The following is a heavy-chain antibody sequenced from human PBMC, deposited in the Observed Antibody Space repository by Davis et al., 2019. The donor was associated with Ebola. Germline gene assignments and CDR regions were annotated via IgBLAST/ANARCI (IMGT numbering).Heavy chain of an antibody. CDR1: GNTFTDLS. CDR2: FDPEDDET. D-gene: IGHD2-15*01. V-gene: IGHV1-24*01. Sequence: AASVKVSCKVSGNTFTDLSIHWVRQARGKGLEWMGGFDPEDDETLYAQKFQGRVTMTRDTSTDTAYMELSSLRSEDTAIYYCAAGGIGGGFDIWGQGTMVTVSS. CDR3: AAGGIGGGFDI. J-gene: IGHJ3*02.